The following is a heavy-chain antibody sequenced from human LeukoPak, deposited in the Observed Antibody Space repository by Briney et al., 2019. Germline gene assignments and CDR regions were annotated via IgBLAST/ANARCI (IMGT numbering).Heavy chain of an antibody. Sequence: PGGSLRLSCAASGFTFSSDAMHWVRQAPGKGLEYVSAISSNGGSTYYANSVKGRFTISRDNSKNTLYLRMGSLRADDMAVYYCARAPRGAVAGYYFDYWGQGTLVTVSS. J-gene: IGHJ4*02. CDR2: ISSNGGST. CDR3: ARAPRGAVAGYYFDY. D-gene: IGHD6-19*01. CDR1: GFTFSSDA. V-gene: IGHV3-64*01.